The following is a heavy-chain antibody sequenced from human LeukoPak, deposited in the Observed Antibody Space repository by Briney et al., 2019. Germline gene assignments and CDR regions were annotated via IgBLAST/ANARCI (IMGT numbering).Heavy chain of an antibody. CDR3: ARCTASCYANAFDV. CDR2: ISGSGGST. J-gene: IGHJ3*01. D-gene: IGHD2-2*01. Sequence: GGSLRLSCAASGFTFSSYAMSWVRQAPGEGLEWVSAISGSGGSTYYADSVKGRFTISRDNSKNTLYLQMNSLRPDDTAVYYCARCTASCYANAFDVWGQGTLLTVSS. CDR1: GFTFSSYA. V-gene: IGHV3-23*01.